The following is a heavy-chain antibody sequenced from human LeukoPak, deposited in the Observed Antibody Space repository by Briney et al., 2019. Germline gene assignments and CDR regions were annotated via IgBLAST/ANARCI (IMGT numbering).Heavy chain of an antibody. J-gene: IGHJ4*02. V-gene: IGHV3-30-3*01. CDR3: ARDPSRIVGAKGYFDY. D-gene: IGHD1-26*01. CDR2: ISYDGSNK. Sequence: PGGSLRLSCVASGFIFNSYAMHWVRQAPGKGLEWVAVISYDGSNKYYADSVKGRFTISRDNSKNTLYLQMNSLRAEDTAVYYCARDPSRIVGAKGYFDYWGQGTLVTVSS. CDR1: GFIFNSYA.